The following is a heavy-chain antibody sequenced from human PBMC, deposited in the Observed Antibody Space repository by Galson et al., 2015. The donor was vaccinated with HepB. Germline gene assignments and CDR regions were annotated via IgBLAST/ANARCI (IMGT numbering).Heavy chain of an antibody. CDR1: GGSISSSSYY. D-gene: IGHD6-13*01. Sequence: ETLSLTCTVSGGSISSSSYYWGWIRQPPGKGLEWIGSIYYSGSTYYNPSLKSRVTISVDTSKNQFSLKLSSVTAADTAVYYCATSERAAAAYFDYWGQGTLVTVSS. J-gene: IGHJ4*02. CDR2: IYYSGST. V-gene: IGHV4-39*07. CDR3: ATSERAAAAYFDY.